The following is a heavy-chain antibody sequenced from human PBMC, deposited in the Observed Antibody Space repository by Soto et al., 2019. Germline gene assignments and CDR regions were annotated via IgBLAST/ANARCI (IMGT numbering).Heavy chain of an antibody. V-gene: IGHV3-30-3*01. CDR2: ISYDGSNK. D-gene: IGHD6-13*01. CDR3: ARDLSAMQLKRYYYGMDV. J-gene: IGHJ6*02. Sequence: QVQLVESGGGVVQPGRSLRLSCAASGFTFSSYAMHWVRQAPGKGLEWVAVISYDGSNKYYADSVKGRFTISRDNSKNTLYLQMNSLRAEDTAVYYCARDLSAMQLKRYYYGMDVWGQGTTVTVSS. CDR1: GFTFSSYA.